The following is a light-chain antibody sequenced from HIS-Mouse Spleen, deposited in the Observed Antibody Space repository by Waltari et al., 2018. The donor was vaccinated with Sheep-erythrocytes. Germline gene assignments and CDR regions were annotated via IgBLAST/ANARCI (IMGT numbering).Light chain of an antibody. V-gene: IGLV3-10*01. CDR1: ALPQKY. J-gene: IGLJ2*01. CDR2: QVS. Sequence: SYELTQPPSVSVSPGQTARITCSGDALPQKYAYWYQQKSGQAPVLVIYQVSKRPSGITERFSGSSSWTMATLTISGAQVEDEADYYCYSTDSSGNHRVFGGGTKLTVL. CDR3: YSTDSSGNHRV.